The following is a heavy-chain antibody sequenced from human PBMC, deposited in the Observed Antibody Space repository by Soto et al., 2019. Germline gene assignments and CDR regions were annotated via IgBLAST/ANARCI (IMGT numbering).Heavy chain of an antibody. J-gene: IGHJ4*02. CDR3: ARGEDIVLMVYAAFDY. Sequence: ASVKVSCKASGYTFTSYYMHWVRQAPGQGLEWMGIINPSGGSTSYAQKFQGGVTMTRDTSTSTVYMELSSLRSEDTAVYYCARGEDIVLMVYAAFDYWGQGTLVTVSS. CDR1: GYTFTSYY. D-gene: IGHD2-8*01. V-gene: IGHV1-46*03. CDR2: INPSGGST.